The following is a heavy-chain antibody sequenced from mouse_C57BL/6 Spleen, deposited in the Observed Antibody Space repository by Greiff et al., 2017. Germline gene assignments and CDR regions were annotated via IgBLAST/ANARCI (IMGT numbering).Heavy chain of an antibody. D-gene: IGHD2-4*01. CDR3: ARISYDYDVGYYAMDY. Sequence: VQLQQSGAELVKPGASVKISCEASGYAFSSYWMNWVKQRPGTGLEWIGQIYPGDGDTNYNGKFKGKATLTADKSSSTAYMQLSSLTSEDSAVYFCARISYDYDVGYYAMDYWGQGTSVTVSS. V-gene: IGHV1-80*01. CDR1: GYAFSSYW. CDR2: IYPGDGDT. J-gene: IGHJ4*01.